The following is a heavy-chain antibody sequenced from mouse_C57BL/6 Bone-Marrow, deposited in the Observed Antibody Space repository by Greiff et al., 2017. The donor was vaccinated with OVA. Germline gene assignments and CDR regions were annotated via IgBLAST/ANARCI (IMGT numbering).Heavy chain of an antibody. V-gene: IGHV1-55*01. Sequence: QVQLQQPGAELVKPGASMKMSCKASGYTFTSYWITWVKQRPGQGLEWIGDIYPGSGSTNYNEKFKSKATLTVDTSSSTAYMQLSSLTSEDSAVYYCARTYYGSSYYFDYWGQGTTLTVSS. CDR2: IYPGSGST. CDR1: GYTFTSYW. J-gene: IGHJ2*01. CDR3: ARTYYGSSYYFDY. D-gene: IGHD1-1*01.